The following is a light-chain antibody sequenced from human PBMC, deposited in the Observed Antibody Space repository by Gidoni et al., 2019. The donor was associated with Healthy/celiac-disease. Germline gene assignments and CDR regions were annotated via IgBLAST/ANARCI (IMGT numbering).Light chain of an antibody. Sequence: QSALPQPASVSGSPGQSITISCTGTSSDVGGYNYVSWYQQHPGKAPKLMIYEVINRPSGVSNRFSGSKSGNTASLTISGLQAEDEADYYCSSYTSSSTRVFGTGTKVTVL. CDR3: SSYTSSSTRV. V-gene: IGLV2-14*01. CDR2: EVI. CDR1: SSDVGGYNY. J-gene: IGLJ1*01.